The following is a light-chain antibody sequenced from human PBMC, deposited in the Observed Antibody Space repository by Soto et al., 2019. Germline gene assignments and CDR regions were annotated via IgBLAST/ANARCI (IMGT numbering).Light chain of an antibody. CDR3: SSYTGSTTYV. J-gene: IGLJ1*01. V-gene: IGLV2-14*01. CDR2: DVS. Sequence: QSALTQPASVSGSPGQSITISCTGTSSDVGGYNYVSWHQQHPGKAPKLMIYDVSNRPSGVSNRFSGSKSGNTASLTISGLQAEDEADYYCSSYTGSTTYVFGIGTKVTVL. CDR1: SSDVGGYNY.